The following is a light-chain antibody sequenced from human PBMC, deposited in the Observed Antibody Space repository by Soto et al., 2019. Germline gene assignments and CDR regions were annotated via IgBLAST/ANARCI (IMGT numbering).Light chain of an antibody. CDR1: SSDVGTYNI. J-gene: IGLJ7*01. Sequence: QSVLTQPASVSESPGQSITISCTGISSDVGTYNIVSWYQQHPGKAPKLMIYEGSKRPSGVSNRFSGSKSGNTASLTISGLQAEDEADYYCCSYAGSNTWVFGGGTQLTVL. CDR3: CSYAGSNTWV. CDR2: EGS. V-gene: IGLV2-23*01.